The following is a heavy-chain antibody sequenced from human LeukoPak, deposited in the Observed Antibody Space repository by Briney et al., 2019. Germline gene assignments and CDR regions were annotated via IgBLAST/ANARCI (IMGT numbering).Heavy chain of an antibody. CDR2: IYSGGST. J-gene: IGHJ4*02. V-gene: IGHV3-66*01. CDR1: GFTVSSNY. D-gene: IGHD3-10*01. CDR3: AGMLGSGSVSYLFDY. Sequence: PGGSLRLSCAASGFTVSSNYMSWVRQAPGKGLEWVSVIYSGGSTYYADSVKGRFTISRDNSKNTLYLQMNSLRAEDTAVYYCAGMLGSGSVSYLFDYWGQGTLVTVSS.